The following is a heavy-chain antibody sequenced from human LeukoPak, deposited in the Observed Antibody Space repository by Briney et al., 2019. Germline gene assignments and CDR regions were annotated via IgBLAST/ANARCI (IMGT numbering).Heavy chain of an antibody. CDR3: ARGSGIVSMWDYFDY. V-gene: IGHV3-21*01. D-gene: IGHD3-10*02. CDR1: GFTFSNYG. J-gene: IGHJ4*02. Sequence: GGSLRLSCAASGFTFSNYGMNWVRQAPGKGLEWVSSISSSSSYIYYADSVKGRFTISRDNAKNSLYLQMNSLRAEDTAVYYCARGSGIVSMWDYFDYWGQGTLVTVSS. CDR2: ISSSSSYI.